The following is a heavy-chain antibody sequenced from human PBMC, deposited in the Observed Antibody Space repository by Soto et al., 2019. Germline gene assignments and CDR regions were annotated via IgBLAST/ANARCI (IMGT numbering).Heavy chain of an antibody. V-gene: IGHV1-18*01. CDR1: GYAFSSHG. Sequence: QGLLVQSGAEVKKPGAPVKVSCKASGYAFSSHGISWVRQAPGQGLEWMGRINTYNGNINYARNIQDRLTLTTDTSTTTVYMELKSLTSDDTAVYYCARDLRVGANTDALNLWGQGTRVTVSS. CDR3: ARDLRVGANTDALNL. CDR2: INTYNGNI. J-gene: IGHJ3*01. D-gene: IGHD1-26*01.